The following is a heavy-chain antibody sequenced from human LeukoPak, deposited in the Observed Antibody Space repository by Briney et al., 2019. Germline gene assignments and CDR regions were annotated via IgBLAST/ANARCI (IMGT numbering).Heavy chain of an antibody. CDR2: IYYSGST. Sequence: PSETLSLTCTVSGGSISTNTYYWGWIRQPPGKALEWIGSIYYSGSTYYNPSLKSRVTITVDTSKNQFSLKLSSVTATDTAVSFCARSGSGRLLDYWGQGTLVTVSS. CDR1: GGSISTNTYY. V-gene: IGHV4-39*01. CDR3: ARSGSGRLLDY. D-gene: IGHD6-19*01. J-gene: IGHJ4*02.